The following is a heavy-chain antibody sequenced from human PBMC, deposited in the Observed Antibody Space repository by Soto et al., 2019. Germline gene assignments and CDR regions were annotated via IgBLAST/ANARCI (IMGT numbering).Heavy chain of an antibody. D-gene: IGHD6-6*01. J-gene: IGHJ6*02. Sequence: QVQLVQSGAEVKKPGSSVKVSCKASGGTFSSYAISWVRQAPGQGLEWMGGIIPIFGTANYAQKFQGRVTITADDSTSTAYMELLSLSSEDTAVYYCARDSWAAREDLSYYYGMDVWGQGTPVTVSS. CDR1: GGTFSSYA. CDR2: IIPIFGTA. V-gene: IGHV1-69*12. CDR3: ARDSWAAREDLSYYYGMDV.